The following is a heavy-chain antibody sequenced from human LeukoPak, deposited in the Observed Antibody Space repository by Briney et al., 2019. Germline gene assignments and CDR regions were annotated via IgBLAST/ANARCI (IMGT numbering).Heavy chain of an antibody. Sequence: GGSLRLSCAASGFTFSSYGMHWVRQAPGKGLEWVAFIRSDGSNEYYADSVKGRFTISRDNSKNTLYLQMNSLRAEDTAVYYCAKDYSKTSYYGSGTYYRPNWFDPWGQGTLVTVPS. CDR1: GFTFSSYG. CDR3: AKDYSKTSYYGSGTYYRPNWFDP. J-gene: IGHJ5*02. CDR2: IRSDGSNE. V-gene: IGHV3-30*02. D-gene: IGHD3-10*01.